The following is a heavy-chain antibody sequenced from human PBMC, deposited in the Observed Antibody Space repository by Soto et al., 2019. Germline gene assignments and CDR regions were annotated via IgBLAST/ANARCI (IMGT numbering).Heavy chain of an antibody. J-gene: IGHJ4*02. CDR1: GGSFSGYY. Sequence: PSETLSLSCAVYGGSFSGYYWSWIRQPPGKGLEWIGEINHSGSTNYNPSLKSRVTISVDTSKNQFSLKLSSVTAADTAVYYSASHTPAISISDHWGQGTLVTV. CDR2: INHSGST. CDR3: ASHTPAISISDH. D-gene: IGHD2-15*01. V-gene: IGHV4-34*01.